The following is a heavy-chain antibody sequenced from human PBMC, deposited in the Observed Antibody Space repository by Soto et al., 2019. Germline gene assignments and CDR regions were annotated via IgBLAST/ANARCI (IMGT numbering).Heavy chain of an antibody. Sequence: QITLKESGPTLVKPTQTLTLTCTFSGFSLSTSGVGVGWIRQPPGKALEWLALIYWDDDKRYSPSLKSRLTIXXDXSXXQVVLTMTDMDPVDTATYYCAQNYDRSGYWVPFDYWGQGTLVTVSS. D-gene: IGHD3-22*01. CDR3: AQNYDRSGYWVPFDY. V-gene: IGHV2-5*02. CDR2: IYWDDDK. CDR1: GFSLSTSGVG. J-gene: IGHJ4*02.